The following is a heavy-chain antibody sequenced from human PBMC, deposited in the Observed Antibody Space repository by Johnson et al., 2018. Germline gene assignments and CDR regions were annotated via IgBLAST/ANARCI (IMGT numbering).Heavy chain of an antibody. CDR2: TSNDEGIK. CDR3: ATGAISGVIYREFFQH. J-gene: IGHJ1*01. D-gene: IGHD3-10*01. CDR1: GFSFSNYV. Sequence: QVQLVQSGGGVVQPGRSLRLSCSASGFSFSNYVMHWVRQSPGKGLEWVAVTSNDEGIKYYVDSVKGRFTISRDNSTGTLYPKINSLRAEDTAVYYCATGAISGVIYREFFQHWGQGTLVTVSS. V-gene: IGHV3-30*03.